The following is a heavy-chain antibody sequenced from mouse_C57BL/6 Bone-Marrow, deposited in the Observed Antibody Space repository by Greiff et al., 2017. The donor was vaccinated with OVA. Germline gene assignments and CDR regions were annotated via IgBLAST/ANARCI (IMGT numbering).Heavy chain of an antibody. CDR3: ARWDYYGSSYVSFAY. J-gene: IGHJ3*01. D-gene: IGHD1-1*01. V-gene: IGHV7-3*01. CDR1: GFTFTDYY. Sequence: DVQLVESGGGSVQPGGTLSLSCAASGFTFTDYYMSWVRQPPGKALEWLGFIRNKANGYTTEYSASVKGRFTISRDNSQSILYLQMNALRAEDSATYYCARWDYYGSSYVSFAYWGQGTLVTVSA. CDR2: IRNKANGYTT.